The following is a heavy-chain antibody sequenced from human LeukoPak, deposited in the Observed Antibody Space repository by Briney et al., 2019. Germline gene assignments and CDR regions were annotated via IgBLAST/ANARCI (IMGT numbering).Heavy chain of an antibody. CDR3: ARGSDSSGYPY. CDR1: GYTFTANY. CDR2: INPNSGGA. D-gene: IGHD3-22*01. V-gene: IGHV1-2*02. Sequence: ASVTVSCRASGYTFTANYMHWVRQAPGQGLEWMGWINPNSGGANYAQKFQGRVTMTRDTSITTAYMELSRLRSDDTAVYYCARGSDSSGYPYWDQGTLVTVSS. J-gene: IGHJ4*02.